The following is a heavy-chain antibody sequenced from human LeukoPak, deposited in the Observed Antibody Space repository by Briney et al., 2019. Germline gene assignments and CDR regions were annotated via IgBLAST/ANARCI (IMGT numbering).Heavy chain of an antibody. J-gene: IGHJ4*02. CDR2: INSDGSST. V-gene: IGHV3-74*01. Sequence: GGSLRLSCAASGFTFIRYWMHWVRQAPGKGLVWVSRINSDGSSTNYADSVKGRFTISRDNAKNTLYLHMQSLGAEDTAVYYCVRGNPSYGDYFFDNWGQGTSVTVSS. CDR1: GFTFIRYW. D-gene: IGHD4-17*01. CDR3: VRGNPSYGDYFFDN.